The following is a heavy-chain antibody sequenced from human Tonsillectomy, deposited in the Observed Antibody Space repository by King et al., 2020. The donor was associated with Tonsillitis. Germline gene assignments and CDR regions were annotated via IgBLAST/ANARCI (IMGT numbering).Heavy chain of an antibody. CDR3: ARGEWELLRLDY. CDR1: GGTFSSYA. Sequence: QLVQSGAEVKKPGSSVKVSCKASGGTFSSYAISGVRQAPGQGLEWMGGLIPFFGTANYAKKFQGRVTITADESTSTAYMELSSLRSEDTAVYYCARGEWELLRLDYWGQGTLVTVSS. J-gene: IGHJ4*02. CDR2: LIPFFGTA. D-gene: IGHD1-26*01. V-gene: IGHV1-69*01.